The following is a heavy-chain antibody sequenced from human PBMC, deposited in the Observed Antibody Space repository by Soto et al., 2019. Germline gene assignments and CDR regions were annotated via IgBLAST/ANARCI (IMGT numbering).Heavy chain of an antibody. CDR1: GDSISSRSYY. V-gene: IGHV4-39*01. CDR3: ARQRSSVVTQAYFDV. D-gene: IGHD2-21*02. Sequence: SETLSLTCTVTGDSISSRSYYWGWIRQPPGKGLEWIGSIYYSGSTDNNPSLRSRVSMSIETSKDQFSLKLNCVTAADRGRLFCARQRSSVVTQAYFDVWGPGSLVTVSS. CDR2: IYYSGST. J-gene: IGHJ4*02.